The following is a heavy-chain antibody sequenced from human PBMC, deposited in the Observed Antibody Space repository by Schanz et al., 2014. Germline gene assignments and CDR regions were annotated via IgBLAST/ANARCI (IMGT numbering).Heavy chain of an antibody. D-gene: IGHD1-1*01. Sequence: VHLLESGGGLVQPGGSLRLSCAASGFNFSDYAMCWVRQAPGKGLEWVAVVSDDGNKKYYADSVKGRFTISRDNAKNSLYLQMNSLRAEDTAVYFCAKIERNEDWGQGTLVTVSS. CDR1: GFNFSDYA. CDR3: AKIERNED. V-gene: IGHV3-30*18. CDR2: VSDDGNKK. J-gene: IGHJ4*02.